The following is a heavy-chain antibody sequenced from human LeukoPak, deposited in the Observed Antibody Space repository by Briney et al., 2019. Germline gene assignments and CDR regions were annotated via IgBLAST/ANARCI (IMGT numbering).Heavy chain of an antibody. Sequence: GGSLRLSCAASGFTFSSYAMSWVRQAPGQGLERVSGISGSGGSTYYADSVKGRFTISRDNSKNTVYVQMNRLRAEDTAIYYCAKDEASGYGLWVGYYYYMDVWGKGTTVTVSS. CDR1: GFTFSSYA. J-gene: IGHJ6*03. CDR2: ISGSGGST. D-gene: IGHD5-12*01. V-gene: IGHV3-23*01. CDR3: AKDEASGYGLWVGYYYYMDV.